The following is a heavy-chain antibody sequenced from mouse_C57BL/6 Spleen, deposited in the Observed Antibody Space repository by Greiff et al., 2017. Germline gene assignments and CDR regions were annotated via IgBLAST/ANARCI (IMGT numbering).Heavy chain of an antibody. V-gene: IGHV14-1*01. CDR3: TPFDYGNSYYAMYY. Sequence: VQLQQSGAELVRPGASVKLSCTASGFNIKDYYMHWVKQRPEQGLEWIGRIDPEAGDTEYAPKFQGKATKTADTSSKTAYLQLSCLTSEDTAVYYCTPFDYGNSYYAMYYWGQVTSVTVSP. CDR2: IDPEAGDT. D-gene: IGHD2-1*01. J-gene: IGHJ4*01. CDR1: GFNIKDYY.